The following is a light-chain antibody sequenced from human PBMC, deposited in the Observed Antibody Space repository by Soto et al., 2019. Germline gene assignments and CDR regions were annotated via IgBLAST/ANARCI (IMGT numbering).Light chain of an antibody. V-gene: IGLV2-8*01. CDR3: SSYAGSINPFV. CDR1: SSDVGGYNY. Sequence: QSVLTQHPSASGSPGQSVTISCTGTSSDVGGYNYVSWYQQHPGKAPKLMIYEVSKRPSGVPDRFSGSKSGNTASLTVSGLHAEDEADYYCSSYAGSINPFVFGTGTKVTVL. CDR2: EVS. J-gene: IGLJ1*01.